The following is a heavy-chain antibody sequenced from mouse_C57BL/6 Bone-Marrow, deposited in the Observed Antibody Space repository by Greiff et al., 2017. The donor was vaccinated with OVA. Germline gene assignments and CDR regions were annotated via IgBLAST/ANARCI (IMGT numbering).Heavy chain of an antibody. D-gene: IGHD2-5*01. CDR3: ARSYYSNTWFSY. CDR2: IDPSDSET. J-gene: IGHJ3*01. V-gene: IGHV1-52*01. Sequence: VQLQQPGAELVRPGSSVKLSCTASGYTFTSYWMHWVKQRPIQGLEWIGNIDPSDSETHYNQKFKDKATLTVDKSSSTAYMQLSSLTSEDSAVYYCARSYYSNTWFSYWGQGTLVTVSA. CDR1: GYTFTSYW.